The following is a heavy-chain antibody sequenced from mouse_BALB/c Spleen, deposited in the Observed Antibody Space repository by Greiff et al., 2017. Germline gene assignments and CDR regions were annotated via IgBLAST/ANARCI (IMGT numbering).Heavy chain of an antibody. J-gene: IGHJ3*01. D-gene: IGHD2-1*01. Sequence: EVKLEESGGGLVQPGGSLKLSCAASGFTFSSYGMSWVRQTPDKRLELVATINSNGGSTYYPDSVKGRFTISRDNAKNTLYLQMSSLKSEDTAMYYCAGVTYGNYEDGFAYWGQGTLVTVSA. CDR2: INSNGGST. CDR1: GFTFSSYG. CDR3: AGVTYGNYEDGFAY. V-gene: IGHV5-6-3*01.